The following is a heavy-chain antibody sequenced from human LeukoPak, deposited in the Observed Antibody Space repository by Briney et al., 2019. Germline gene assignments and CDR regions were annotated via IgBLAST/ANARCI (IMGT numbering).Heavy chain of an antibody. CDR3: VRGGLSMQREDVFDL. CDR2: ISASPYI. Sequence: GGSLRLSCAGSGFAFSAYSMNWARQAPGKGLEWVSSISASPYIYYADSVKDRFIIFGDNAKSSLYLQMNSLRAEDTAVYYCVRGGLSMQREDVFDLWGQGTMVTVSS. J-gene: IGHJ3*01. V-gene: IGHV3-21*01. D-gene: IGHD2/OR15-2a*01. CDR1: GFAFSAYS.